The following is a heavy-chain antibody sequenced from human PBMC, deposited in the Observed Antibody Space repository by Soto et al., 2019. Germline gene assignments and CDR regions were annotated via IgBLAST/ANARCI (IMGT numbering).Heavy chain of an antibody. V-gene: IGHV3-23*01. CDR1: GFTFSSYA. Sequence: EPQLLESGGGLGHPGGSLRLSCAASGFTFSSYAMSWVRQAPGKGLEWVAAISGSGVSTYYADSVRGRSTISRDNSKNTVDLQMNSLSAEDTAVYYCAKFYCISTMCQAPAAKSTGGCEIWGQGTLVTVSS. CDR2: ISGSGVST. CDR3: AKFYCISTMCQAPAAKSTGGCEI. J-gene: IGHJ3*02. D-gene: IGHD2-2*01.